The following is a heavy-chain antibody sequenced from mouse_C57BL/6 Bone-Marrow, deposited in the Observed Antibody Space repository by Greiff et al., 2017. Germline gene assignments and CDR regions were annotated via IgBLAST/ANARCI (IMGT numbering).Heavy chain of an antibody. CDR1: GYTFTDYY. CDR2: INPYNGGT. Sequence: VHVKQSGPVLVKPGASVKMSCKASGYTFTDYYMNWVKQSHGKSLEWIGVINPYNGGTSYNQKFKGKATLTVDKSSSTAYMELNSLTSEDSAVYYCARSSIAYWGQGTLVTVSA. V-gene: IGHV1-19*01. CDR3: ARSSIAY. D-gene: IGHD2-12*01. J-gene: IGHJ3*01.